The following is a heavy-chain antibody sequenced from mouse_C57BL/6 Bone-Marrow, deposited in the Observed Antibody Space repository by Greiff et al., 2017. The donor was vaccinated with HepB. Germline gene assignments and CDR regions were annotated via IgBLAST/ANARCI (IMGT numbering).Heavy chain of an antibody. Sequence: VQLQQSGAELVRPGASVKLSCTASGFNIKDDYMHWVKQRPEQGLEWIGWIDPENGDTEYASKFQGKATITADTSSNTAYLQLSSLTSEDTAVYYCTVLVASYYFDYWGQGTTLTVSS. CDR2: IDPENGDT. D-gene: IGHD6-1*01. CDR3: TVLVASYYFDY. J-gene: IGHJ2*01. CDR1: GFNIKDDY. V-gene: IGHV14-4*01.